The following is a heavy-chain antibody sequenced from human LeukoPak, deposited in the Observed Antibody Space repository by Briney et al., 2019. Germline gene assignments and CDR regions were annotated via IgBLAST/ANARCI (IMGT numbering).Heavy chain of an antibody. CDR2: INSDGINT. J-gene: IGHJ4*02. V-gene: IGHV3-74*01. Sequence: PGGSLRLSCAASGFTFSNYWMHWVRQAPGKGLVWVSRINSDGINTSYADSVKGRFTISRDNAKNTLNLQMNSLRAEDTAVYYCAKLVGPIAAPDFDYWGQGTLVTVSS. D-gene: IGHD6-13*01. CDR1: GFTFSNYW. CDR3: AKLVGPIAAPDFDY.